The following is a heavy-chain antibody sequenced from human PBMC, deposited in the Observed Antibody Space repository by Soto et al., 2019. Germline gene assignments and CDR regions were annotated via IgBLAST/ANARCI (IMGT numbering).Heavy chain of an antibody. CDR2: IKIVGSYT. J-gene: IGHJ3*02. V-gene: IGHV3-74*01. D-gene: IGHD4-4*01. CDR3: TSTTITSDAFDI. CDR1: GFSFGNYG. Sequence: EVQLVESGGGLVQPGGSLRLSCAASGFSFGNYGIHWAGQAPGKGLVWVSRIKIVGSYTTYADSVKGRFTISRDNAKSTLYLQMNSLRAEDTAVYYCTSTTITSDAFDIWGQGTVVTVSS.